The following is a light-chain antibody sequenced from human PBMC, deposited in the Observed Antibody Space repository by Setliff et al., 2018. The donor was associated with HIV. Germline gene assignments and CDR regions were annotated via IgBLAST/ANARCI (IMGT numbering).Light chain of an antibody. V-gene: IGLV1-47*01. CDR1: SSNIGSNY. CDR2: RNN. J-gene: IGLJ1*01. Sequence: QSALTQPPSASGTPGQRVTIPCSGSSSNIGSNYGYWYQQLPGTAPKLLIYRNNQRPSGVPDRFSGSKSGTSATLAISGLQSDDEAEYYCAAWDDSLSGYVFGTGTKVTVL. CDR3: AAWDDSLSGYV.